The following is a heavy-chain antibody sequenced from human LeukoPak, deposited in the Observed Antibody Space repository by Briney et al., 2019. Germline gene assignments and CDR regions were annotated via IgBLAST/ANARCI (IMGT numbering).Heavy chain of an antibody. CDR3: ARVVCSGGTCYLYF. J-gene: IGHJ4*02. Sequence: GASVKVSCKASGDTFTGYSISWVRQAPGQGLEWMGWMNPNSGNTGYAQKLQGSVTMTRNTSISTAYMELRSLRSEEPAVYYCARVVCSGGTCYLYFWGQGTLVTVSS. CDR2: MNPNSGNT. CDR1: GDTFTGYS. D-gene: IGHD2-15*01. V-gene: IGHV1-8*02.